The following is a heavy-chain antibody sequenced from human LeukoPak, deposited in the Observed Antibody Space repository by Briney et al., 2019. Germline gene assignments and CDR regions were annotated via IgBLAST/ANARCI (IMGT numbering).Heavy chain of an antibody. J-gene: IGHJ6*02. CDR3: ARGTPYYYDSSGYYYPYYYGMDV. CDR2: IYYSGST. V-gene: IGHV4-59*01. D-gene: IGHD3-22*01. Sequence: KPSETLSLTCTVSGGSISSYYWSWIRQPPGKGLEWIGYIYYSGSTNYNPSLESRVTISVDTSKNQFSLKLSSVTAADTAVYYCARGTPYYYDSSGYYYPYYYGMDVWGQGTTVTVSS. CDR1: GGSISSYY.